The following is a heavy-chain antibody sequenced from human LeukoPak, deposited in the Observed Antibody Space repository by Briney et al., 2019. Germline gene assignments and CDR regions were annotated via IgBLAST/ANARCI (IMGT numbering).Heavy chain of an antibody. CDR3: ASPPPYSSSSPALGY. J-gene: IGHJ4*02. CDR2: IYYSGST. D-gene: IGHD6-6*01. CDR1: GGSISSSSYY. Sequence: SETLSLTCTVSGGSISSSSYYWGWIRQPPGKGLEWIGSIYYSGSTYYNPSLKSRVTISVDTSKNQFSLKLSSVTAADTAVYYCASPPPYSSSSPALGYWGQGTLVTVSS. V-gene: IGHV4-39*07.